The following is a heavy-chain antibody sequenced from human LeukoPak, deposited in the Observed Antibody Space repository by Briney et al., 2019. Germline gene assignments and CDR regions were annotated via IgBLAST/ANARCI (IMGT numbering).Heavy chain of an antibody. CDR1: GGSISSYY. CDR2: IYTSGST. Sequence: SETLSLTCTVSGGSISSYYWSWIRQPAGKGLEWIGRIYTSGSTNYNHSLKSRVTMSVDTSKKQFSLKLSSVTAADTAVYYCARISSGYYSYYFDYWGQGTLVTVSS. J-gene: IGHJ4*02. V-gene: IGHV4-4*07. CDR3: ARISSGYYSYYFDY. D-gene: IGHD3-22*01.